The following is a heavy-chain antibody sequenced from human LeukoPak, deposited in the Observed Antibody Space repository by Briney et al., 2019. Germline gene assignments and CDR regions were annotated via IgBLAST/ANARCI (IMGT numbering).Heavy chain of an antibody. CDR3: ARRPKYYYDSRPDSWFDP. CDR2: INHSGST. CDR1: GFTFSNYE. V-gene: IGHV4-34*01. D-gene: IGHD3-22*01. Sequence: PGGSLRLSCAASGFTFSNYEMNWVRQPPGKGLEWIGEINHSGSTNYNPSLKSRVTISVDTSKNQFSLKLSSVTAADTAVYYCARRPKYYYDSRPDSWFDPWGQGTLVTVSS. J-gene: IGHJ5*02.